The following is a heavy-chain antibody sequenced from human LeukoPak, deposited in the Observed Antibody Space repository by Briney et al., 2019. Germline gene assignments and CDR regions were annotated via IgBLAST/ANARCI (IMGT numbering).Heavy chain of an antibody. CDR3: ARGSSGYRFDC. D-gene: IGHD3-22*01. V-gene: IGHV4-59*01. J-gene: IGHJ4*02. CDR2: IHYSGST. CDR1: GGSISSFY. Sequence: TSETLSLTCTVSGGSISSFYWSWIRQPPGKGLEWIGYIHYSGSTNYNPSLKSRVTISVDTSKNQFSLNLSSVTAADMAVYYCARGSSGYRFDCWGQGTLVTVSS.